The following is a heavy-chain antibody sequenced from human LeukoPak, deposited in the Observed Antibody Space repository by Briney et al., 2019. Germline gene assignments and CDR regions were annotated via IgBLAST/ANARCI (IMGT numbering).Heavy chain of an antibody. CDR1: GFTFSSYE. D-gene: IGHD3-9*01. CDR3: AALGADYDILTGYSRLGYYGMDV. Sequence: PGGSLRLSCAASGFTFSSYEMNWVRQAPGKGLEWVSYISSSGSTIYYADSVKGRFTISRDNAKNSLYLQMNSLRAEDTAVYYCAALGADYDILTGYSRLGYYGMDVWGKRTTVTVSS. J-gene: IGHJ6*04. V-gene: IGHV3-48*03. CDR2: ISSSGSTI.